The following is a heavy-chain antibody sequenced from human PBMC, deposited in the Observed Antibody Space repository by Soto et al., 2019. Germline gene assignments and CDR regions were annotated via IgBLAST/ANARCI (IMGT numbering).Heavy chain of an antibody. Sequence: SETLSLTCAVYGGSFSGYYWSWIRQPPGKGLEWIGEINHSGSTNYNPSLKSRVTISVDTSKNQFSLKLSSVTAADTAVYYCARGVRGYCSGGSCYSIWFDPWGQGTLVTVSS. CDR2: INHSGST. CDR3: ARGVRGYCSGGSCYSIWFDP. J-gene: IGHJ5*02. CDR1: GGSFSGYY. D-gene: IGHD2-15*01. V-gene: IGHV4-34*01.